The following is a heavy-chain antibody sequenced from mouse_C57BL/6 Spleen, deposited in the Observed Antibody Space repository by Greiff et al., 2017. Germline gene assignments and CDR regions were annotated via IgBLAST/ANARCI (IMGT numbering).Heavy chain of an antibody. CDR2: INPNNGGT. CDR1: GYTFTDYN. Sequence: VQLQQSGPELVKPGALVKILCKASGYTFTDYNMDWVKQSHGKSLEWIGDINPNNGGTIYNQKFKGKATLTVDKSSLTAYMERRSLTSEDTAVYYCAGEGGGYAMAYWGQGTSVTVSS. J-gene: IGHJ4*01. CDR3: AGEGGGYAMAY. V-gene: IGHV1-18*01.